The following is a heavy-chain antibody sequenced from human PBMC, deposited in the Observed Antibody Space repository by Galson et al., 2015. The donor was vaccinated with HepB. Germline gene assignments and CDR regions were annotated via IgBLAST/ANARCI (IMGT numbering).Heavy chain of an antibody. CDR1: GYTFTRYD. V-gene: IGHV1-8*01. Sequence: SVKVSCKASGYTFTRYDVNWVRQAAGQGLEWMGWMNPNSGNTGYAQKFQGRVTMTRDTSKNTAYMELSSLTSDDTAVYFCVRAIRRDVAVMVYVTRTYYFDSWGQGTLVTVSA. J-gene: IGHJ4*02. CDR2: MNPNSGNT. CDR3: VRAIRRDVAVMVYVTRTYYFDS. D-gene: IGHD2-8*02.